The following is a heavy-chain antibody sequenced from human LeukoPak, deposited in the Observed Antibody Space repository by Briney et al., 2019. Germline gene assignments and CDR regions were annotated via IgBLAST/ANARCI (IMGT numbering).Heavy chain of an antibody. V-gene: IGHV4-34*01. Sequence: PGGSLRLSCAASGFTFRDAWMSWVRQPPGKGLEWIGEINHSGSTNYNPSLKSRVTISVDTSKNQFSLKLSSVTAADTAVYYCARLRPYYYYGMDVWGQGTTVTVSS. J-gene: IGHJ6*02. CDR1: GFTFRDAW. CDR3: ARLRPYYYYGMDV. CDR2: INHSGST.